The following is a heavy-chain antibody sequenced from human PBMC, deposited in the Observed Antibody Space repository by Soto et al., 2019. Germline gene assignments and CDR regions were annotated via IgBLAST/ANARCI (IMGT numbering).Heavy chain of an antibody. J-gene: IGHJ5*02. Sequence: SETLSLTCTVSGGSISSSSYYWGWIRQPPGKGLEWIGSIYYSGSTYYNPSLKSRVTISVDTSKNQFSLKLSSVTAADTAVYYCARRVGTVYGNWFDPWGQGNLVTVSS. D-gene: IGHD1-1*01. CDR3: ARRVGTVYGNWFDP. V-gene: IGHV4-39*01. CDR2: IYYSGST. CDR1: GGSISSSSYY.